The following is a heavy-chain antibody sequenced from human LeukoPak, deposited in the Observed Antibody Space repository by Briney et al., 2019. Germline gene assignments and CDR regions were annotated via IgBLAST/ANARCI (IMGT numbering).Heavy chain of an antibody. V-gene: IGHV3-53*04. J-gene: IGHJ4*02. CDR3: ARAASYERSGYPDY. D-gene: IGHD3-22*01. CDR1: GFTVSSSY. Sequence: PGGSLRLSCAASGFTVSSSYMSWVRQSPGKGLEWVSVIYSGGSTYHADSVKGRFTISRHNSKNTLYLQMNSLRVEDTAVYYCARAASYERSGYPDYWGQGTLVTVSS. CDR2: IYSGGST.